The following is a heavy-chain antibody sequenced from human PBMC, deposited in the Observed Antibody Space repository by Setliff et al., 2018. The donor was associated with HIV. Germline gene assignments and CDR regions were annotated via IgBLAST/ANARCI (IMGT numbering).Heavy chain of an antibody. V-gene: IGHV4-31*02. CDR1: NASISSGGFY. Sequence: PSETLSLTCTVSNASISSGGFYWSWVRRHPGKGLEWIGYIYYTGSTYYNPSLKSRVSISVDTSKNQFSLKLTSVTAAVTAVYYCVKAVAAPSWFDPWGQGTLVTVSS. J-gene: IGHJ5*02. CDR3: VKAVAAPSWFDP. D-gene: IGHD2-15*01. CDR2: IYYTGST.